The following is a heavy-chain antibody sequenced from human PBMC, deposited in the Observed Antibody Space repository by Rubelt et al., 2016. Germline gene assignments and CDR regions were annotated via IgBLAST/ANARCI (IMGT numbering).Heavy chain of an antibody. D-gene: IGHD6-6*01. CDR1: GGSFSSYF. Sequence: QVQLQQWGAGLLKPSETLSLTCAVYGGSFSSYFWTWIRQSPGKGLEWIGEIDQSGSTNYNPSLKSRVTISVDTSKNQFSLKLSSLTAADTAVYYCTRTPFIRRGMDVWGQGTTVTVSS. V-gene: IGHV4-34*01. CDR3: TRTPFIRRGMDV. CDR2: IDQSGST. J-gene: IGHJ6*02.